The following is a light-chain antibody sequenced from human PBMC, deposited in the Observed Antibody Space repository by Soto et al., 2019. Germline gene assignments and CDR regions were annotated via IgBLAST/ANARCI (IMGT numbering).Light chain of an antibody. CDR2: EVS. Sequence: QSVLTQPPSASGSPGQSVTISCTGTSSDVGGYNYVSWYQQHPGKAPKLMIYEVSKRPSGVPDRLSGSKSGNTASLTVSGLQAEGEADYYCSAYAGSNNLVFGGGTKVTVL. J-gene: IGLJ2*01. CDR1: SSDVGGYNY. CDR3: SAYAGSNNLV. V-gene: IGLV2-8*01.